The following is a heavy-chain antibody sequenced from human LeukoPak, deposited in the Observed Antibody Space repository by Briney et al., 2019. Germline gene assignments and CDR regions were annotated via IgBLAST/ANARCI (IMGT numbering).Heavy chain of an antibody. CDR1: GFTFSSYS. J-gene: IGHJ6*02. Sequence: GGSLRLSCAASGFTFSSYSMNWVRQAPGKGLEWVSSIDTSTTYMTYADSVKGRFTISRDNSKNTLYLQMNSLRAEDTAVYYCARDHSPYDSSGYNYYYYGMDVWGQGTTVTVSS. D-gene: IGHD3-22*01. CDR2: IDTSTTYM. V-gene: IGHV3-21*01. CDR3: ARDHSPYDSSGYNYYYYGMDV.